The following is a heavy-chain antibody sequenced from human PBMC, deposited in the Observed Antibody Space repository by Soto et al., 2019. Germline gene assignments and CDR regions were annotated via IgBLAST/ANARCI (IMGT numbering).Heavy chain of an antibody. CDR3: ASSSPFHY. CDR1: SASLSSSTYY. V-gene: IGHV4-39*01. J-gene: IGHJ4*02. CDR2: IYYSGNT. D-gene: IGHD6-6*01. Sequence: SETLSLTCSVSSASLSSSTYYWSWIRQPPGRGPEWIGSIYYSGNTYYKPSLKSRVSISIDTSRNQFSLKLTSVTAADTGVYYCASSSPFHYPGPGISVTVSS.